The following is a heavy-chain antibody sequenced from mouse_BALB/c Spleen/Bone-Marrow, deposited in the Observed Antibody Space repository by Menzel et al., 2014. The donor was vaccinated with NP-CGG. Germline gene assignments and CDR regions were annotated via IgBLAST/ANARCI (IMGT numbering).Heavy chain of an antibody. Sequence: VKLVESGPGLVAPSQSLSISCTVSGFSLISYGVHWVRQPPGKGLEWLGVIWAGGSTNYNSALMSRLSISKDNSKSQVSLKMNSLQTDDTAIYYCAREDFRYDSFDYWGQGTTLTVSS. CDR2: IWAGGST. D-gene: IGHD2-14*01. CDR1: GFSLISYG. V-gene: IGHV2-9*02. CDR3: AREDFRYDSFDY. J-gene: IGHJ2*01.